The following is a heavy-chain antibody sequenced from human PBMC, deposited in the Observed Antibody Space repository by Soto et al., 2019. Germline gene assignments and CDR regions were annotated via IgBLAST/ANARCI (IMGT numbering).Heavy chain of an antibody. CDR3: ARRKFVDTAMVLGGCAFDI. CDR1: GGSISSYY. Sequence: SETLSLTCSVSGGSISSYYWGWIRQPPGKGLEWIGSIYYSGSTYYNPSLKSRVTISVDTSKNQFSLKLSSVAAADTAVYYCARRKFVDTAMVLGGCAFDIWGQGTMVTVSS. CDR2: IYYSGST. V-gene: IGHV4-39*01. D-gene: IGHD5-18*01. J-gene: IGHJ3*02.